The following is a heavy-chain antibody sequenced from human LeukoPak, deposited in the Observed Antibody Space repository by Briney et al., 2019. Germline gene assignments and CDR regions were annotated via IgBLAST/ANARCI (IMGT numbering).Heavy chain of an antibody. J-gene: IGHJ4*02. D-gene: IGHD6-13*01. CDR2: MSYDGNMK. CDR1: GFAFSAFG. CDR3: AKGGGSSWSFVDY. Sequence: GGSLGLSCAASGFAFSAFGVHWVRQAPGKGLEWVAVMSYDGNMKYYADSVKGRFTISRDNSKNTLYLQMDGLRPEDTAVYSCAKGGGSSWSFVDYWGQGTLVTVSS. V-gene: IGHV3-30*18.